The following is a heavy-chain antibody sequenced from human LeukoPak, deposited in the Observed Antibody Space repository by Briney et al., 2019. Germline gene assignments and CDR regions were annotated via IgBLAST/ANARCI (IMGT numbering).Heavy chain of an antibody. CDR2: NIPIFGTA. D-gene: IGHD2-2*01. V-gene: IGHV1-69*01. J-gene: IGHJ6*03. Sequence: SVKVSCKASGGTFSSYAISWVRQAPGQGLEWMGGNIPIFGTANYAQKFQGRVTITADESTSTAYMELSSLRSEDTAVYYCNALPYCSSTSCYGYYYYMDVWGKGTTVTVSS. CDR1: GGTFSSYA. CDR3: NALPYCSSTSCYGYYYYMDV.